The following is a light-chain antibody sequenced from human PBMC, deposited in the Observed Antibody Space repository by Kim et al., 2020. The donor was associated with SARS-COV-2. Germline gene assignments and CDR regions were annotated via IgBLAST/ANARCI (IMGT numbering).Light chain of an antibody. Sequence: GRRVTTSCSGSSPKLGSNYVYWYQQLPGTAPKLLIYSNNQRPSGVTDRFSGSKSGTSASLAISGLRSEDEADYYCAAWDDSLSGWVFGGGTQLTVL. J-gene: IGLJ3*02. CDR1: SPKLGSNY. V-gene: IGLV1-47*02. CDR2: SNN. CDR3: AAWDDSLSGWV.